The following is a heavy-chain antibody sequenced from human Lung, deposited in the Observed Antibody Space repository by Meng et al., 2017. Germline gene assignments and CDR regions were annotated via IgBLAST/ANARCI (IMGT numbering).Heavy chain of an antibody. D-gene: IGHD2-2*02. CDR1: GFTFRSYA. J-gene: IGHJ4*02. CDR2: LSFDGTDK. CDR3: ARDRFYNVAGYLDY. V-gene: IGHV3-30*15. Sequence: GGPLRLSCAASGFTFRSYAIHWVRQAPGKGLEWVAALSFDGTDKYYADSVKGRYTISRDNSKNTLSLQMSSLRAEDTALYYCARDRFYNVAGYLDYWGQGTLVTVSS.